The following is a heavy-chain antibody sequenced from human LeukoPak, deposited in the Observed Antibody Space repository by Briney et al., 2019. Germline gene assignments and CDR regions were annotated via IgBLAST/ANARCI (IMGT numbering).Heavy chain of an antibody. V-gene: IGHV4-34*01. J-gene: IGHJ4*02. D-gene: IGHD3-22*01. CDR3: ASTAGYYYDSSGYYYSRRYYFDY. CDR1: GGPFSGYY. CDR2: INHSGST. Sequence: TSETLSLTCAVYGGPFSGYYWSWIRQPPGKGLEWIGEINHSGSTNYNPSLKSRVTISVDTSKNQFSLKLSSVTAADTAVYYCASTAGYYYDSSGYYYSRRYYFDYWGQGTLVTVSS.